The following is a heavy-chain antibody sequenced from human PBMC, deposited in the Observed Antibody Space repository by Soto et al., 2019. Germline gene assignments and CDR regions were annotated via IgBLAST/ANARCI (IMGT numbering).Heavy chain of an antibody. CDR3: ARGASVFDY. V-gene: IGHV4-31*03. CDR2: VYHNGDT. Sequence: SETLSLTCTVSGGSITYGGYYWTWIRQQPGKGLEWIGRVYHNGDTDFNPSLKSRITMPVDMSRNQFSLTVNSVTAADTAVYYCARGASVFDYWGQGALVTVSS. J-gene: IGHJ4*02. CDR1: GGSITYGGYY.